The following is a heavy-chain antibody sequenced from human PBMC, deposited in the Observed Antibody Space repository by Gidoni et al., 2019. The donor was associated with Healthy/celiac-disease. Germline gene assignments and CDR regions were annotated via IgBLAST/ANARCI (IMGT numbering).Heavy chain of an antibody. Sequence: EVQLLESGGGLVQPGGSLRLSCADSGFTFSSYAMSCVRQAPGKGLEWVSAISGTAGITYSADSVKGRFTPSRDNSRNTLYLRMDSLRAEDTAVYYCAKDHGYYDILTGYYQTMPLYYFDYWGQGTLVTVSS. CDR2: ISGTAGIT. CDR3: AKDHGYYDILTGYYQTMPLYYFDY. V-gene: IGHV3-23*01. J-gene: IGHJ4*02. CDR1: GFTFSSYA. D-gene: IGHD3-9*01.